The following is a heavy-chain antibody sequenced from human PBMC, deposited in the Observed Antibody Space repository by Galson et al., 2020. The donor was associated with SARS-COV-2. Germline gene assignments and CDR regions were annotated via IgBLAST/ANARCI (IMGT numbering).Heavy chain of an antibody. D-gene: IGHD3-22*01. CDR1: PLIFSGHY. Sequence: GGSLRLSCAASPLIFSGHYMSWVRQAPGKGLEWVAKINPDGNGKYYADSVKGRFTISRDNRKNSLYLEMNSLRAEDTAIYFCTREQWFRCDSWGQGTLVTVSS. CDR2: INPDGNGK. CDR3: TREQWFRCDS. J-gene: IGHJ4*02. V-gene: IGHV3-7*03.